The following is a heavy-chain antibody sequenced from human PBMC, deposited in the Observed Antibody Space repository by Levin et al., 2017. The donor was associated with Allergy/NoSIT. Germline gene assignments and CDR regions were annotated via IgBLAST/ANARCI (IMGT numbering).Heavy chain of an antibody. V-gene: IGHV4-34*01. CDR3: ARAYSTSWFYYFDS. J-gene: IGHJ4*02. CDR2: INHSGST. Sequence: SETLSLTCAVYGESFTGYYWNWIRQPPGKGLEWIGEINHSGSTSYNPSLKSRVTISVDTSKNQFSLKLHSVTAADTAVYHCARAYSTSWFYYFDSWGQGTLVTVSS. D-gene: IGHD6-13*01. CDR1: GESFTGYY.